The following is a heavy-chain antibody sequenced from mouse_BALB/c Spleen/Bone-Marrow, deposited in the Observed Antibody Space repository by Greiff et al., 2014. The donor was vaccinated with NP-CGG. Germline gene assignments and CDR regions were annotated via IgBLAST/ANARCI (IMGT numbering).Heavy chain of an antibody. CDR3: ARFGNYEGFAY. Sequence: QVHVKQSGAELVRPGASVKLSCEASGYSFTNYWMNWVKQRPGQGLEWIGMIHPSDSETRLNQKFKDKATLTVDKSSSTAYMQRSSPTSEDAAVYYGARFGNYEGFAYWGQGTLVTVSA. J-gene: IGHJ3*01. V-gene: IGHV1S82*01. CDR2: IHPSDSET. CDR1: GYSFTNYW. D-gene: IGHD2-1*01.